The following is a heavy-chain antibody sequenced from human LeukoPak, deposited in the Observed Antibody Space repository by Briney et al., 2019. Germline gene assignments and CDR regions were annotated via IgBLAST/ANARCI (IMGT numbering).Heavy chain of an antibody. D-gene: IGHD6-13*01. CDR2: IYYSGST. V-gene: IGHV4-39*01. J-gene: IGHJ5*02. Sequence: SETLSLTCTASGGSISSSSYYWGWIRQPPGKGLEWIGSIYYSGSTYYNPSLKSRVTISVDTSKNQFSLKLSSVTAADTAVYYCARWPLITRNRAAAGTVNWFDPWGQGTLVTVSS. CDR3: ARWPLITRNRAAAGTVNWFDP. CDR1: GGSISSSSYY.